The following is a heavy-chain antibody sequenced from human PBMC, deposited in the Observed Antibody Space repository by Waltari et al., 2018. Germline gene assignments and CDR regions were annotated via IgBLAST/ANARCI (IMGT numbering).Heavy chain of an antibody. J-gene: IGHJ4*02. CDR2: ISYDGSNK. CDR1: GFPFSSYA. CDR3: ARGGSSGWYCHY. D-gene: IGHD6-19*01. V-gene: IGHV3-30-3*01. Sequence: QVQLVESGGGVVQPGRSLRLSCAASGFPFSSYAMHWVRQAPGKGLEWVAVISYDGSNKYYADSVKGRFTISRDNSKNTLYLQMNSLRAEDTAVYYCARGGSSGWYCHYWGQGTLVTVSS.